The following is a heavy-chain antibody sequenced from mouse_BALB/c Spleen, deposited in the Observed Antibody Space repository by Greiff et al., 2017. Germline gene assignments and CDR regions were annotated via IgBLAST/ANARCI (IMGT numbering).Heavy chain of an antibody. CDR3: ARGYGLRDY. CDR2: INPSTGYT. J-gene: IGHJ2*01. V-gene: IGHV1-7*01. CDR1: GYTFTSYW. Sequence: VQLQQSGAELAKPGASVKLSCTASGYTFTSYWMHWVKQRPGQGLVWIGYINPSTGYTEYNQKFKDKATLTADKSSSTAYMQLRSLTSEDAAVYYCARGYGLRDYWGQGTTLTVSA. D-gene: IGHD1-1*01.